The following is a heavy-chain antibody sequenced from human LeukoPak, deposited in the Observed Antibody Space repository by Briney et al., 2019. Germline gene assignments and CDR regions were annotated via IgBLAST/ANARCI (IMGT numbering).Heavy chain of an antibody. Sequence: GGSLRLSCAASGFTFSSYAMSWVRQAPGKGLDWVSAISGSGGSTYYADSVKGQFTISRDNSKNTLYLQMNSLRAEDTAVYYCAKAYYGGNFNDAFNIWGQGTMVTVSS. D-gene: IGHD4-23*01. CDR2: ISGSGGST. V-gene: IGHV3-23*01. J-gene: IGHJ3*02. CDR1: GFTFSSYA. CDR3: AKAYYGGNFNDAFNI.